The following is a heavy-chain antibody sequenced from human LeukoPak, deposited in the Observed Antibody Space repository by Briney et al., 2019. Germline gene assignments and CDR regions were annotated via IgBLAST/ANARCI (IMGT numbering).Heavy chain of an antibody. CDR3: AREHDSSGYYYPTFDY. Sequence: PGGSLRLSCVASGFTFSSYGMNWVRQAPGKGLEWVSFISSSSSYIYYADSVKGRFTISRDNAKNSLYLQMNSLRAEDTAAYYCAREHDSSGYYYPTFDYWGQGTLVTVSS. J-gene: IGHJ4*02. D-gene: IGHD3-22*01. V-gene: IGHV3-21*01. CDR1: GFTFSSYG. CDR2: ISSSSSYI.